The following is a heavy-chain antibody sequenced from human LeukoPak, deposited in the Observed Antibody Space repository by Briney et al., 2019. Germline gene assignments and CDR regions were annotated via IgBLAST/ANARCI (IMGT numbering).Heavy chain of an antibody. CDR3: ARVFRRITIFGVVNYYFDY. J-gene: IGHJ4*02. V-gene: IGHV4-34*01. Sequence: SETLSPTCAVYGGSFSGYYWSWIRQPPGKGLEWIGEINHSGSTNYNPSLKSRVTISVDTSKNQFSLKLSSVTAADTAVYYCARVFRRITIFGVVNYYFDYWGQGTLVTVSS. D-gene: IGHD3-3*01. CDR2: INHSGST. CDR1: GGSFSGYY.